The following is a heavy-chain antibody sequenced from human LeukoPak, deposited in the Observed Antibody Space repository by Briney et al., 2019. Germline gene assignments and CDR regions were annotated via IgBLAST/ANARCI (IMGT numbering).Heavy chain of an antibody. CDR3: ARSTVGGWYDY. D-gene: IGHD6-19*01. Sequence: PSETLSLTCAVYGGSSSGYYWSWIRQPPGKGLEWIGEINHSGSTNYNPSLKSRVTISVDTSKNQFSLKLSSVTAADTAVYYCARSTVGGWYDYWGQGTLVTVSS. J-gene: IGHJ4*02. V-gene: IGHV4-34*01. CDR1: GGSSSGYY. CDR2: INHSGST.